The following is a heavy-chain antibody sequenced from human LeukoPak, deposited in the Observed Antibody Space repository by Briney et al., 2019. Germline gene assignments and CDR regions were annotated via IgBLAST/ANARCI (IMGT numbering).Heavy chain of an antibody. D-gene: IGHD6-19*01. Sequence: PGGSLRLSCAASRFTSSSYEMNWVRQAPGKGLEWVSYISSSGSSMYYADSVKGRFTISRDNAKNSLYLQMSSLRAEDTAVYYCARGSSGYSGWFDRWGQGTLVTVSS. J-gene: IGHJ5*02. CDR3: ARGSSGYSGWFDR. V-gene: IGHV3-48*03. CDR1: RFTSSSYE. CDR2: ISSSGSSM.